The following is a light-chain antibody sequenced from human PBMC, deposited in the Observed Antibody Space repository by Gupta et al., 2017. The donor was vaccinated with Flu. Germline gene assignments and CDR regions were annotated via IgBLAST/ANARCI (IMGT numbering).Light chain of an antibody. CDR3: FLYFGGPRV. V-gene: IGLV7-46*01. J-gene: IGLJ2*01. CDR1: SGDVPSGHH. CDR2: DTS. Sequence: QAVLTQEPSLTVSPGGPVTLTCASSSGDVPSGHHPYCIQQKPGQAPTTLISDTSVKHSWTPVRFSGSLLGGKAALTLSGAQPDDEADYYCFLYFGGPRVLGGGTKLTVL.